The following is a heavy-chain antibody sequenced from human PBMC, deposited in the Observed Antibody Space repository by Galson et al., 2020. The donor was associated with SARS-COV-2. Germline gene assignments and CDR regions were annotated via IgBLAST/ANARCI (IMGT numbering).Heavy chain of an antibody. D-gene: IGHD6-19*01. V-gene: IGHV3-33*01. J-gene: IGHJ4*02. CDR2: IFYAGRDK. CDR3: GRECQLSSGWCFDF. CDR1: GFTFSSHA. Sequence: GESLKISCAASGFTFSSHAMPWVRQAPGKGLEWVAQIFYAGRDKYYGDSVKGRFTISRDSSKNMVYLQMNNLRVGDTAVYYCGRECQLSSGWCFDFWGQGTLVTVSS.